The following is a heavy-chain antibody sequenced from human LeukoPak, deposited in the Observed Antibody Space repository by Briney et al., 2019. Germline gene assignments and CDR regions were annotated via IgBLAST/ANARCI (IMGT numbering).Heavy chain of an antibody. V-gene: IGHV3-7*01. J-gene: IGHJ6*03. D-gene: IGHD3-10*01. CDR3: AKDGYYGSGSYYYYYYYMDV. CDR1: GFTFSSYS. CDR2: IKQDGSEK. Sequence: GGSLRLSCAASGFTFSSYSMNWVRQAPGKGLEWVASIKQDGSEKYYVDSVKGRFTISRDNAKHSLYLQMNSVRAEDTAVYYCAKDGYYGSGSYYYYYYYMDVWGKGTTVTVSS.